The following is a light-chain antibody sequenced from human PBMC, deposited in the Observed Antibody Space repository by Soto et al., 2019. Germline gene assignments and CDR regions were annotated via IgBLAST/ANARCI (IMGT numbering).Light chain of an antibody. V-gene: IGLV2-14*01. J-gene: IGLJ2*01. CDR3: ATWDDSLSGVL. CDR2: EVS. Sequence: QSALTQPASVSGSPGQSITISCTGTSSDVGGYNYVSWYQQHPGKAPKLMIYEVSNRPSGVSNRFSGSKSGTSASLAISGLRSEDEAHYYCATWDDSLSGVLFGGGTKLTVL. CDR1: SSDVGGYNY.